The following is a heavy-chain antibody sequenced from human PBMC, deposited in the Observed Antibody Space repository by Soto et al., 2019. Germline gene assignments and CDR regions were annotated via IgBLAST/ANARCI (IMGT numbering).Heavy chain of an antibody. V-gene: IGHV1-46*03. D-gene: IGHD2-21*01. CDR1: GYSFTSHY. CDR3: ARDQSWHDGVWCFDP. CDR2: INCGGVNT. Sequence: QVQLVQSGPEVKKPGASVKVSCKAIGYSFTSHYMHWVRQAPGQGLEWMGTINCGGVNTAYAQKFQGGVIMTKDTSTSTVYMELTSRPSDDTAVYYCARDQSWHDGVWCFDPWGQGTLVTVSS. J-gene: IGHJ5*02.